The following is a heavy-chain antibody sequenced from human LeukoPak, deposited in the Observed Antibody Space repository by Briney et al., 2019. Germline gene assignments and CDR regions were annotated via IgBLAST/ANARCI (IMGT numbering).Heavy chain of an antibody. CDR2: INPNSGGT. J-gene: IGHJ4*02. CDR3: ARAPGITMVRGVAGPYYFDY. V-gene: IGHV1-2*02. Sequence: ASVKVSCKASGYTFTGYYMHWVRQAPGQGLEWMGWINPNSGGTNYAQKFQGRVTMTRDTSISTAYMELSRLRSDDTAVYCCARAPGITMVRGVAGPYYFDYWGQGTLVTVSS. D-gene: IGHD3-10*01. CDR1: GYTFTGYY.